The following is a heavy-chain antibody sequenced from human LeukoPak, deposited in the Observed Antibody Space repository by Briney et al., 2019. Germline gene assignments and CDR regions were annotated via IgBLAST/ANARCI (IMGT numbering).Heavy chain of an antibody. Sequence: QPGGSLRLSCAASGFTFDDYAMHWVRQAPGKGLEWVSLISGDGGSTYYADSVKGRFTISRDNSKNSLYLQMNSLRTEDTALYYCVKNRLWFGESNWFDPWGQGTLVTVSS. CDR1: GFTFDDYA. D-gene: IGHD3-10*01. CDR2: ISGDGGST. J-gene: IGHJ5*02. CDR3: VKNRLWFGESNWFDP. V-gene: IGHV3-43*02.